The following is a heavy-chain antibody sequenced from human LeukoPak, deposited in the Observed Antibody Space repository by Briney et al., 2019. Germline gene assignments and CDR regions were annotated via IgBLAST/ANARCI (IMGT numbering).Heavy chain of an antibody. J-gene: IGHJ6*03. CDR3: ARGLLGYYYYYMDV. D-gene: IGHD2-21*01. Sequence: ASVKVSCKASRSTFKTYDIHWVRQTSGQGLEWLAWMNPKTGTTGYATTFQGRISMTSNTSISTAYMELSSVRPEDTGIYYCARGLLGYYYYYMDVWGEGTTLTVSS. CDR2: MNPKTGTT. V-gene: IGHV1-8*01. CDR1: RSTFKTYD.